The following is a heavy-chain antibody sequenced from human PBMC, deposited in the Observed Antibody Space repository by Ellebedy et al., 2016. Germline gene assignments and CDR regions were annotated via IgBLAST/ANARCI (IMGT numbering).Heavy chain of an antibody. CDR3: ATIWGYGNYYDSSGYLPRY. V-gene: IGHV5-51*01. J-gene: IGHJ4*02. CDR1: GYSFTSYW. Sequence: GESLKISXKGSGYSFTSYWIGWVRQMPGKGLEWMGIIYPGDSDTRYSPSFQGQVTISADKSISTAYLQWSSLKASDTAIYYCATIWGYGNYYDSSGYLPRYWGQGTLVTVSS. D-gene: IGHD3-22*01. CDR2: IYPGDSDT.